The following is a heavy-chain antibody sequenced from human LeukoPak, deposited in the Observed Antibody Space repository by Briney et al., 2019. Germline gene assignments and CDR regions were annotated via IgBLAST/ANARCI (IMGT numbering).Heavy chain of an antibody. D-gene: IGHD2-15*01. V-gene: IGHV4-4*07. CDR3: ARTYCRGGSCHFDN. Sequence: SETLSLTCTVSGGSISSYYWNWIRQPAGKGLEWIGRIYSSGTTSYNSSLKSRVTMSVDTSKNQFSLKLSSVTAADTAVYHCARTYCRGGSCHFDNWGQGTLVTVSS. CDR2: IYSSGTT. CDR1: GGSISSYY. J-gene: IGHJ4*02.